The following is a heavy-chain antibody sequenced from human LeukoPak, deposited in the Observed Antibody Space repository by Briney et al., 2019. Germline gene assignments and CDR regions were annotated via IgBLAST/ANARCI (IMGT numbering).Heavy chain of an antibody. CDR2: IIPIFGTA. Sequence: SVKLSCKASGGTFSSYAISWVRQAPGQGLEWMGGIIPIFGTANYAQKFQGRVTITADESTSTAYMELSSLRSEDTAVYYCARDDYDFWSGYQYNWFDPWGQGTLVTVSS. J-gene: IGHJ5*02. D-gene: IGHD3-3*01. CDR1: GGTFSSYA. CDR3: ARDDYDFWSGYQYNWFDP. V-gene: IGHV1-69*01.